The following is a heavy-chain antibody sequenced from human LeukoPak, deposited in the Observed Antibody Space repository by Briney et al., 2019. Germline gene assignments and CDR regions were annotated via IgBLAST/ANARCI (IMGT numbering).Heavy chain of an antibody. CDR1: GYTFTSYD. CDR3: ARGWEFNSPFDY. D-gene: IGHD3-10*01. Sequence: ASVKVSCKASGYTFTSYDINWVRQATGQGLEWMGWMNPNSGNTGYAQKFQGRVTITRNTSISTAYMELSSLRSEDTAVYYCARGWEFNSPFDYWGQGTLVTVSS. V-gene: IGHV1-8*03. CDR2: MNPNSGNT. J-gene: IGHJ4*02.